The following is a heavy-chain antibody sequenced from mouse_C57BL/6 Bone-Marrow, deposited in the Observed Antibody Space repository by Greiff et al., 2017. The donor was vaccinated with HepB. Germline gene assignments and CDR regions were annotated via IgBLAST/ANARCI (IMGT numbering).Heavy chain of an antibody. CDR1: GFNIKDDY. V-gene: IGHV14-4*01. J-gene: IGHJ2*01. Sequence: VQLQHSGAELVRPGASVKLSCTASGFNIKDDYMHWVKQRPEQGLEWIGWIDPENGDTEYASKFQGKATITADTSSNTAYLQLSSLTSEDTAVYYCTTFIYYYGSSYPFYFDYWGQGTTLTVSS. D-gene: IGHD1-1*01. CDR3: TTFIYYYGSSYPFYFDY. CDR2: IDPENGDT.